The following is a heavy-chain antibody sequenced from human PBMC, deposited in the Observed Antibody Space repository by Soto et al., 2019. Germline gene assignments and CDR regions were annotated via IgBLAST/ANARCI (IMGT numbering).Heavy chain of an antibody. CDR3: QRLGGDGFPPVDY. CDR2: ISPDGSNE. Sequence: QVQLVESGGGVVQPGRSLRLSCAASGFNFNKYAMHWVRQAPGMGLEWVAIISPDGSNENYADSVKGRFTISRDNSKNTVYLQINSLTAADTGVYPCQRLGGDGFPPVDYWGRATLVTVSS. V-gene: IGHV3-30-3*01. D-gene: IGHD2-21*01. J-gene: IGHJ4*02. CDR1: GFNFNKYA.